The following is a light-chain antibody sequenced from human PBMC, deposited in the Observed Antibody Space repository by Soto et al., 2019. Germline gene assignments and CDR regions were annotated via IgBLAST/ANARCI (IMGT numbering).Light chain of an antibody. CDR3: CSFAGSSTVI. CDR2: EGS. Sequence: QSALTQPASVSGSPGQSITISCTGTSSDVGYYNRVSWYQQHPTQAPKLLIFEGSKRPSGVSNRFSGSKSGNTASLTISGLQAEDEADYYCCSFAGSSTVIFGGGTQLTVL. CDR1: SSDVGYYNR. J-gene: IGLJ2*01. V-gene: IGLV2-23*01.